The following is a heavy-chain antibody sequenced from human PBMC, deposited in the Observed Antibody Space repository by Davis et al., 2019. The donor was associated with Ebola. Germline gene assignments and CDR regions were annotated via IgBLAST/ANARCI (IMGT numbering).Heavy chain of an antibody. CDR2: INPSSGST. CDR1: GYSFSSYY. V-gene: IGHV1-46*01. J-gene: IGHJ3*02. Sequence: ASVKVSCKASGYSFSSYYVHWVRQAPGEGLEWMGVINPSSGSTSYAQKFQGRVTMTRNTSTSTVYMELRSLRSDDTAVYYCAREVARDGSPNAFDIWGQGTMVTVSS. CDR3: AREVARDGSPNAFDI. D-gene: IGHD5-24*01.